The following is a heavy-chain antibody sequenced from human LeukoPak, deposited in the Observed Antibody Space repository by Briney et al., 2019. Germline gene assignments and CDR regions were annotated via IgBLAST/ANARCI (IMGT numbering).Heavy chain of an antibody. V-gene: IGHV4-59*01. Sequence: SETLSLTCAVSGGSMSSYYWSWMRQPPGKGLEWIGYIFYSGGTNSNPSLKSRLTISVDTSKNQFSLKLSSVTAADTAVYYCARHYDRDLVFDCWGQGTLVTVSS. CDR3: ARHYDRDLVFDC. CDR1: GGSMSSYY. D-gene: IGHD1-14*01. J-gene: IGHJ4*02. CDR2: IFYSGGT.